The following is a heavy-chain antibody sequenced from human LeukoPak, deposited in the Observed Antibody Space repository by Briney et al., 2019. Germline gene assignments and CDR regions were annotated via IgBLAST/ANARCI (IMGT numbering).Heavy chain of an antibody. D-gene: IGHD6-19*01. Sequence: GASLKISCKGSGYSFTSYWIGWVRQLPGKGLVWMGIIYPGDSDTRYSPSFQGQVTISADKSISTAYLQWSSLKASDTAMYYCATYLAVAGTYDAFDIWGQGTMVTVSS. CDR2: IYPGDSDT. CDR1: GYSFTSYW. J-gene: IGHJ3*02. V-gene: IGHV5-51*01. CDR3: ATYLAVAGTYDAFDI.